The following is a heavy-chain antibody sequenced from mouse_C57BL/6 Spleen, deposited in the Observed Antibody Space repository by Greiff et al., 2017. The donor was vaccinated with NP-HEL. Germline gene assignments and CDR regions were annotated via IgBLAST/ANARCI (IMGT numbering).Heavy chain of an antibody. J-gene: IGHJ2*01. CDR1: GYAFSSSW. CDR2: IYPGDGDT. D-gene: IGHD4-1*01. CDR3: ARGGLTGHYFDY. V-gene: IGHV1-82*01. Sequence: VQLKQSGPELVKPGASVKISCKASGYAFSSSWMNWVKQRPGKGLEWIGRIYPGDGDTNYNGKFKGKATLTADKSSSTAYMQLSSLTSEDSAVYFCARGGLTGHYFDYWGQGTTLTVSS.